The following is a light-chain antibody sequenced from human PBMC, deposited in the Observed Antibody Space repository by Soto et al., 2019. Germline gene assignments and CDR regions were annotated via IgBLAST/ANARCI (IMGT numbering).Light chain of an antibody. V-gene: IGKV1-5*03. CDR2: KAS. J-gene: IGKJ1*01. CDR3: QHYNSYSEA. CDR1: QTISSW. Sequence: DIQMTQSPSTLSGSVGDRVTITCRDSQTISSWLAWYQQTPGKAPKIMIYKASTLKSGVPSRFSGSGSGTECTLTISSLQPDDFATDYCQHYNSYSEAFGQGTKVDIK.